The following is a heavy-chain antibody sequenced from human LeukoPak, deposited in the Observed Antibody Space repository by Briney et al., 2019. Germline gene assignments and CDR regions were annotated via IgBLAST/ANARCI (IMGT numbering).Heavy chain of an antibody. J-gene: IGHJ3*02. CDR3: ARDQWELRGDAFDI. CDR2: IPYDGSNK. D-gene: IGHD1-26*01. Sequence: GGSLRLSCAASGFTFSSYGMHWVRQAPGKGLEWVAVIPYDGSNKYYADSVKGRFTISRDNSKNTLYLQMNSLRAEDTAVYYCARDQWELRGDAFDIWGQGTMVTVSS. CDR1: GFTFSSYG. V-gene: IGHV3-30*03.